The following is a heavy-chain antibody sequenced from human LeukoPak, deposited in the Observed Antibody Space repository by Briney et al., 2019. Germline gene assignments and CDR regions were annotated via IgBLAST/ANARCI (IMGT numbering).Heavy chain of an antibody. CDR1: GYAFTSYY. V-gene: IGHV1-46*01. D-gene: IGHD6-19*01. Sequence: ASVKVSCKASGYAFTSYYMHWVRQAPGQGLEWMGIINPSGGSTSYAQKFQGRVTMTRDTSTSTVYMELSSLRSEDTAVYYCARDRQWLVRGFDPWGQGTLVTVSS. CDR2: INPSGGST. J-gene: IGHJ5*02. CDR3: ARDRQWLVRGFDP.